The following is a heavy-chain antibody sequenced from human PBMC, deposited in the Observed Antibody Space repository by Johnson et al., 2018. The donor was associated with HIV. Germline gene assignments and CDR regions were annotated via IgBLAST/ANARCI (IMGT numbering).Heavy chain of an antibody. CDR1: GFTFSSYA. CDR3: ARDRPGGRWADAFDI. J-gene: IGHJ3*02. D-gene: IGHD3-16*01. Sequence: QVQLVESGGDLVQPGWSLRLSCAASGFTFSSYAMSWVRQAPGKGLEWVAFIRFDGSNKYSADSVNGRFTISRDNSKNTLYLQMNSLRAEDTAVYYCARDRPGGRWADAFDIWGQGTMVTVSS. V-gene: IGHV3-30*02. CDR2: IRFDGSNK.